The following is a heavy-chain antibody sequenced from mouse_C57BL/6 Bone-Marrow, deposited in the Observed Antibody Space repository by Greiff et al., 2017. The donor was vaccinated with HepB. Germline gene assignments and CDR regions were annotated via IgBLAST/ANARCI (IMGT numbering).Heavy chain of an antibody. CDR3: ARDRITTVVATDYAMDY. CDR1: GFTFSSYA. V-gene: IGHV5-4*01. Sequence: EVKLVESGGGLVKPGGSLKLSCAASGFTFSSYAMSWVRQTPEKRLEWVATISDGGSYTYYPDNVKGRFTISRDNAKNNLYLQMSHLKSEDTAMYYCARDRITTVVATDYAMDYWGQGTSVTVSS. CDR2: ISDGGSYT. D-gene: IGHD1-1*01. J-gene: IGHJ4*01.